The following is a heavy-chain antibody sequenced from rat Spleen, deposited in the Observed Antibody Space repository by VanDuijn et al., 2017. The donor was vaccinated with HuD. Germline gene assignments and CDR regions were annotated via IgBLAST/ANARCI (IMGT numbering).Heavy chain of an antibody. CDR3: ARRQFGVGYVMDA. J-gene: IGHJ4*01. Sequence: EVQLVESGGGLVQPGRSLKLSCAASGFTFGNHDMAWVRQAPSKGLAWVASISPSGDSTYYRDSVKGRLTVSRDDAQRILFLQMDSLRSEDTATYYCARRQFGVGYVMDAWGQGASVTVSS. D-gene: IGHD4-4*01. CDR1: GFTFGNHD. V-gene: IGHV5-25*01. CDR2: ISPSGDST.